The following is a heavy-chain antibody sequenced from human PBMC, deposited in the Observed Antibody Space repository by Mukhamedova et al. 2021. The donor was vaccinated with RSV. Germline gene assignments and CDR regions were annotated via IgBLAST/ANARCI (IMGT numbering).Heavy chain of an antibody. Sequence: NPSGGSTSYAQKFQGRVTMTRDTSTSTVYMELSSLRSEDTAVYYCARDPGFTGYYFDYWGQGTLGTVSS. J-gene: IGHJ4*02. V-gene: IGHV1-46*01. CDR2: NPSGGST. D-gene: IGHD3-10*01. CDR3: ARDPGFTGYYFDY.